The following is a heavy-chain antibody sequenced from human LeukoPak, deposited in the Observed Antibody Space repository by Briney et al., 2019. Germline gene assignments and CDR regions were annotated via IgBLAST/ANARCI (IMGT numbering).Heavy chain of an antibody. J-gene: IGHJ3*02. V-gene: IGHV4-38-2*02. CDR3: ARDHYGDYASAFDI. Sequence: SETLSLTCTVSGYSISSGYYWGWIRQPPGKGLEWIGSIYHSGSTYYNPSLKSRVTISVDTSKNQFSLKLSSVTATDTAVYYCARDHYGDYASAFDIWGQGTMVTVSS. CDR2: IYHSGST. CDR1: GYSISSGYY. D-gene: IGHD4-17*01.